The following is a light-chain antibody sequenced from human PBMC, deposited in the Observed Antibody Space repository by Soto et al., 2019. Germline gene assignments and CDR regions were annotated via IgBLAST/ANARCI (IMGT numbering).Light chain of an antibody. Sequence: DIQRTQSPSTVYASVGDRVTITCRACQGTSSWLAWFQQKPGKVPKRLIYAASSLQSGVPSRFSGSGSGTEFTLTSTSLHPDDFAPYYCLQHNSYPWTVGQGTKLDIK. J-gene: IGKJ1*01. CDR1: QGTSSW. CDR2: AAS. V-gene: IGKV1-17*03. CDR3: LQHNSYPWT.